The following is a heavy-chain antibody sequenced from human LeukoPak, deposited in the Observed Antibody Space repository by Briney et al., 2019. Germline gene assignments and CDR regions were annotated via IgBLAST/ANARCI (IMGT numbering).Heavy chain of an antibody. V-gene: IGHV3-21*01. D-gene: IGHD6-19*01. CDR2: ISSDSSYI. CDR1: GFTFSSYS. Sequence: SGGSLRLSCAASGFTFSSYSMNWVRQAPGKGLEWVSSISSDSSYIYYADSVKGRFRISRDNAKNSLYLEMHSLRAEDTAVYHCAGGEWPVPPIRWFDPWGQGTLVTVSS. J-gene: IGHJ5*02. CDR3: AGGEWPVPPIRWFDP.